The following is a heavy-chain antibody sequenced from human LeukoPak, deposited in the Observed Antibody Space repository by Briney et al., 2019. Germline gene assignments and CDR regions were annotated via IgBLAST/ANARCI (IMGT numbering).Heavy chain of an antibody. V-gene: IGHV4-59*01. Sequence: SETLSLTCAVSGGSMRNYYWSWIRQPPGKGLEWIGYTYDSGSSTYNPSLRSRVSISIDTSKNQFSLNLSSVTAADTAVYYCARGWASSWYYFDFWGQGTLVTVSS. D-gene: IGHD2-2*01. J-gene: IGHJ4*02. CDR2: TYDSGSS. CDR3: ARGWASSWYYFDF. CDR1: GGSMRNYY.